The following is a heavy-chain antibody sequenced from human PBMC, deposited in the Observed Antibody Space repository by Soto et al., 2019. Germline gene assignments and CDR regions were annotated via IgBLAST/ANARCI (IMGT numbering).Heavy chain of an antibody. CDR3: ARGRGYGDYFYFDY. V-gene: IGHV3-74*01. Sequence: QPGGSLRLSCAASGFTFSSYWIHWVRQAPGKGLVWVSRIGSDGSPTRYADSVKGRFTISRDNAKNTLYLQMSSLRAEDTAVYYCARGRGYGDYFYFDYWGQGTLVTVSS. J-gene: IGHJ4*02. D-gene: IGHD4-17*01. CDR1: GFTFSSYW. CDR2: IGSDGSPT.